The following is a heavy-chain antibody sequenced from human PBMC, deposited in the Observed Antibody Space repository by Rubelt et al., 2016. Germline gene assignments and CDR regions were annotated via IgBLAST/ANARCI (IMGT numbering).Heavy chain of an antibody. J-gene: IGHJ5*02. V-gene: IGHV4-39*07. Sequence: QLQLQESGPGLVKPSETLSLTCTVSGGSISSSSYYWGWIRQPPGKGLEWIGTIYYSGSTYYNPSLKSRVTISVDTSKNQFSRKLSSVTAADTAVYYCATRNDGSVGLDWFDPWGQGTLVTVSS. CDR2: IYYSGST. CDR3: ATRNDGSVGLDWFDP. D-gene: IGHD1-1*01. CDR1: GGSISSSSYY.